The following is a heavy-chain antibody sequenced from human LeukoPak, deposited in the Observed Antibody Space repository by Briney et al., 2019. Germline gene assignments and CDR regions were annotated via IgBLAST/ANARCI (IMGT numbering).Heavy chain of an antibody. D-gene: IGHD2-8*01. CDR2: IRGSGGST. Sequence: GGSLRLSCAASGFTFSSYAMSWVRQAPGKGLEWVSAIRGSGGSTYYAGSVKGRFTISRDNSKNTLYLQMNSLRAEDTAVYYCAKAKTSVLMAYWGQGTLVTVSS. CDR1: GFTFSSYA. J-gene: IGHJ4*02. V-gene: IGHV3-23*01. CDR3: AKAKTSVLMAY.